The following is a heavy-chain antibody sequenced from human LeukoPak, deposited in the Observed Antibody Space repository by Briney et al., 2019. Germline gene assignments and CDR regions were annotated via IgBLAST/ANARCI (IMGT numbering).Heavy chain of an antibody. Sequence: ASVKVSCKASGYTFTSYGISWVRRAPGQGLEWMGWISAYNGNTNYAQKLQGRVTMTTDTSTSTAYMELRSLRSDDTAVYYCARVDCGGSCYSWFDPWGQGTLVTVSS. J-gene: IGHJ5*02. CDR2: ISAYNGNT. V-gene: IGHV1-18*04. CDR3: ARVDCGGSCYSWFDP. CDR1: GYTFTSYG. D-gene: IGHD2-15*01.